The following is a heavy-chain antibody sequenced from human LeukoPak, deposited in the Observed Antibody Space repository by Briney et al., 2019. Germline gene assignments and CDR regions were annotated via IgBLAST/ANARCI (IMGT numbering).Heavy chain of an antibody. CDR2: IYSGGST. J-gene: IGHJ6*02. Sequence: GGSLRLSCAASGFTVSSNYMSWVRQAPGKGLEWVSDIYSGGSTYYADSVKGRFTISRDTSKNTLYLQMNSLGAEDTDVYYCARGPDRYYYGMDVWGQGTTVPVSS. CDR1: GFTVSSNY. CDR3: ARGPDRYYYGMDV. V-gene: IGHV3-53*01.